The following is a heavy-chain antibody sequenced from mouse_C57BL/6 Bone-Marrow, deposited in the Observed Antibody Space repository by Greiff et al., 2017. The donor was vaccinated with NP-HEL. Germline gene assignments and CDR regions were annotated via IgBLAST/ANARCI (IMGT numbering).Heavy chain of an antibody. CDR2: IDPETGGT. CDR1: GYTFTDYE. V-gene: IGHV1-15*01. J-gene: IGHJ4*01. Sequence: VQLQQSGAELVRPGASVTLSCKASGYTFTDYEMHWVKQTPVHGLEWIGAIDPETGGTAYNQKFKGKAILTADKSSSTAYMELRSLTSEDSAVYYCTRSSCYYAMDYWGQGTSVTVSS. CDR3: TRSSCYYAMDY.